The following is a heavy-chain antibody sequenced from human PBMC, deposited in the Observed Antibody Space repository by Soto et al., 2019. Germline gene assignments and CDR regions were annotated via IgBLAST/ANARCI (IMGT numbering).Heavy chain of an antibody. D-gene: IGHD4-17*01. V-gene: IGHV3-9*01. CDR1: GFTFDDYA. CDR2: ISWNSGSI. CDR3: AKDSGGYGDYVGAEYFQH. J-gene: IGHJ1*01. Sequence: EVQLVESGGGLVQPGRSLRLSCAASGFTFDDYAMHWVRQAPGKGLEWVSGISWNSGSIGYADSVKGRFTISRDNAKNYLYLQMNSLRAEDTALYYCAKDSGGYGDYVGAEYFQHWGQGTLVTVSS.